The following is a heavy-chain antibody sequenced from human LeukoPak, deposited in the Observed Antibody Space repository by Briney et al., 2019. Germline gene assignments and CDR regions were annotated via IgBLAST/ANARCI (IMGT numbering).Heavy chain of an antibody. V-gene: IGHV3-23*01. D-gene: IGHD2-2*01. J-gene: IGHJ6*03. Sequence: GGSLRLSCAASGFTFSSYAMSWVRQAPGKGLEWVAAISGSGGSTYYADSVKGRFTISRDNSKNTLYLQMNSLRAEDTAVYYCAKGSYCSSTSCSRQDYYMDVWGKGTTVTVSS. CDR3: AKGSYCSSTSCSRQDYYMDV. CDR2: ISGSGGST. CDR1: GFTFSSYA.